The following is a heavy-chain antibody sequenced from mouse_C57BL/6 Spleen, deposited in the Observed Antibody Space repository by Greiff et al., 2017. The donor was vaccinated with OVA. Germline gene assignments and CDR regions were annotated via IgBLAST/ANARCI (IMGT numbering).Heavy chain of an antibody. V-gene: IGHV1-72*01. CDR3: ARGGLRRRYAMDY. CDR2: IDPNSGGT. D-gene: IGHD2-4*01. Sequence: QVQLKQPGAELVKPGASVKLSCKASGYTFTSYWMHWVKQRPGRGLEWIGRIDPNSGGTKYNEKFKSKATLTVDKPSSTAYMQLSSLTSEDSAVYYCARGGLRRRYAMDYWGQGTSVTVSS. CDR1: GYTFTSYW. J-gene: IGHJ4*01.